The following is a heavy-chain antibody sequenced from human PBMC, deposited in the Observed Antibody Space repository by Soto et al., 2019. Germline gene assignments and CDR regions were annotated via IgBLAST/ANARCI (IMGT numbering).Heavy chain of an antibody. CDR3: ARGGYDILTGYYTPLDY. D-gene: IGHD3-9*01. CDR2: IYYSGST. J-gene: IGHJ4*02. Sequence: PSETLSLTCTVSGGSISSYYWSWIRQPPGKGLEWIGYIYYSGSTNYNPSLKSRVTISVDTSKNQFSLKLSSVTAADTAVYYCARGGYDILTGYYTPLDYWGQGTLVTVSS. V-gene: IGHV4-59*01. CDR1: GGSISSYY.